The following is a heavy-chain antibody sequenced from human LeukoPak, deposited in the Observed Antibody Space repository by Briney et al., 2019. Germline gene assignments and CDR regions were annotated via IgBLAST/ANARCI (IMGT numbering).Heavy chain of an antibody. CDR1: GGSISSGGYY. CDR3: ARAPAMGYYYYYGMDV. V-gene: IGHV4-31*03. Sequence: SQTLSLTCTVSGGSISSGGYYWSWIRQHPGKGLEWIGYIYYSGSTYYNPSLKSRVTISVDTSKNQFSLKLSSVTAADTAVYYCARAPAMGYYYYYGMDVWGQGTTVTVSS. J-gene: IGHJ6*02. D-gene: IGHD5-18*01. CDR2: IYYSGST.